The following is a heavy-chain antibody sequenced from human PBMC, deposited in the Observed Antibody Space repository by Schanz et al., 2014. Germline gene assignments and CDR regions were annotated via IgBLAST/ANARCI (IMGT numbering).Heavy chain of an antibody. CDR2: IKISGDV. CDR3: ARPLGPNYYYYGLDV. Sequence: EVQLVESGGGLVQSGGSLRLSCAASGFSFSDYSMNWVRQAPGKGLEWISYIKISGDVFYTDSVKGRFTISRDNAKSSLYLQMNSLRAEDTAVYYCARPLGPNYYYYGLDVWGQGTTVTVSS. J-gene: IGHJ6*02. CDR1: GFSFSDYS. V-gene: IGHV3-48*01.